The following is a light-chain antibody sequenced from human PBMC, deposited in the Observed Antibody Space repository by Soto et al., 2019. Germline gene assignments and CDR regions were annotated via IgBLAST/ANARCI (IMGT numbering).Light chain of an antibody. CDR3: QQYNNWPPKYT. CDR2: GAS. J-gene: IGKJ2*01. Sequence: EIVMTQSPATLSVSPGERATLSCRASQSVSSNLAWYHQKPGQAHRLLIYGASTRATGIPARFSGSGSGTEFTLTIRSLQSEDFAVYYCQQYNNWPPKYTFGQGTKLEIK. CDR1: QSVSSN. V-gene: IGKV3-15*01.